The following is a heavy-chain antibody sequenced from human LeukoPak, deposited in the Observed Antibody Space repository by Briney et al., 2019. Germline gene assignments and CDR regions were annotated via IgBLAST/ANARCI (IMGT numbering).Heavy chain of an antibody. CDR2: INPNSGGT. D-gene: IGHD3-22*01. CDR1: GYTFTGYY. Sequence: ASVKVSCKASGYTFTGYYMHWVRQAPGQGLEWMGWINPNSGGTNYAQKFQGRVTMTRDTPISTAYMELSRLRSDDTAVYYCALEEIYYYDSSGYFNYWGQGTLVTVSS. CDR3: ALEEIYYYDSSGYFNY. J-gene: IGHJ4*02. V-gene: IGHV1-2*02.